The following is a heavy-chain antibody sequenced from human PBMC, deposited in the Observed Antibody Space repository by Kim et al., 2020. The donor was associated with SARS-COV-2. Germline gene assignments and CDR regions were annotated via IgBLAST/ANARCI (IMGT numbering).Heavy chain of an antibody. CDR3: ARELSYYYGSGSYYPPLDY. CDR1: GYTFTSYY. D-gene: IGHD3-10*01. J-gene: IGHJ4*02. V-gene: IGHV1-46*01. Sequence: ASVKVSCKASGYTFTSYYMHWVRQAPGQGLEWMGIINPSGGSTSYAQKFQGRVTMTRDTSTSTVYMELSSLRSEDTAVYYCARELSYYYGSGSYYPPLDYWGQGTLVTVSS. CDR2: INPSGGST.